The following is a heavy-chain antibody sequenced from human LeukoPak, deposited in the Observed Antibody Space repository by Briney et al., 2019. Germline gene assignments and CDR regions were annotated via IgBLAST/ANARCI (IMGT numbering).Heavy chain of an antibody. CDR2: IYYSGST. CDR3: AREQVGASAVSYYYYMDV. J-gene: IGHJ6*03. CDR1: GGSISSYY. D-gene: IGHD1-26*01. Sequence: PSETLSLTCTVSGGSISSYYWSWIRQPPGKGLEWIGYIYYSGSTNYNPSLKSRVTISVDTSKNQFSLKLSSVTAADTALYYCAREQVGASAVSYYYYMDVWGKGTTVTVSS. V-gene: IGHV4-59*01.